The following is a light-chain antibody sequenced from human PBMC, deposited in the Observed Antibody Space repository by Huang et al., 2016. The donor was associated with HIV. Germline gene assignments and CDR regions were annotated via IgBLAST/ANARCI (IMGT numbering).Light chain of an antibody. V-gene: IGKV3-20*01. J-gene: IGKJ4*01. Sequence: EIVLTQSPGTLSLSPGERVTLSCRASQSVSDTYLAWYQQKPGQAPRLLIYGASRRVTGVPDRFSGSGSGTDFTLTISGLEPEDFAVYYCQQYVNSRLTFGGGTKVEIK. CDR2: GAS. CDR1: QSVSDTY. CDR3: QQYVNSRLT.